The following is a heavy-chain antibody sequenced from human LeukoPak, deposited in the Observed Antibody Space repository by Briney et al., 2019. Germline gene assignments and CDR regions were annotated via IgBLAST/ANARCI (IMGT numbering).Heavy chain of an antibody. CDR1: GGSISSSSYY. J-gene: IGHJ6*03. V-gene: IGHV4-39*07. CDR2: IYYSGST. Sequence: SETLSLTCTVSGGSISSSSYYWGWIRQPPGKGLEWIGSIYYSGSTYYNPSLKSRVTISVDTSKNQFSLKLSSVTAADTAVYYCARDGVEGYDFWSGYLGAFYYYYYMDVWGKGTTVTVSS. D-gene: IGHD3-3*01. CDR3: ARDGVEGYDFWSGYLGAFYYYYYMDV.